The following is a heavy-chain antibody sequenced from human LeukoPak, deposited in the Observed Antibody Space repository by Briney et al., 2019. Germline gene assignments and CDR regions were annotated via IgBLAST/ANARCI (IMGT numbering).Heavy chain of an antibody. J-gene: IGHJ4*02. CDR3: ARLTGYDPPN. Sequence: SETLSLTCAVYGGSFSGYYWSWIRQPPGKGLEWIGSIYYSGSTYYNPSLKSRVTISVDTSKNQFSLKLSSVTATDTAVYYCARLTGYDPPNWGQGTLVTVSS. D-gene: IGHD2-2*01. CDR2: IYYSGST. CDR1: GGSFSGYY. V-gene: IGHV4-34*01.